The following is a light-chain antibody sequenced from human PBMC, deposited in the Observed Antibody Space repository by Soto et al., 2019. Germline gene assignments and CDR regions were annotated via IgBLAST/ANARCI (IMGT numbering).Light chain of an antibody. V-gene: IGKV3-20*01. CDR3: QQYGRSPLFT. CDR2: DPS. Sequence: EIVLTQSPGTLSLSPGERASLSCRASQSVSSSYLAWYQQKPGQGPRLIIYDPSSRVTGIPDRFSGSASGTDFALIIRRLEAEDFAVYYCQQYGRSPLFTFGPGTKVDIK. J-gene: IGKJ3*01. CDR1: QSVSSSY.